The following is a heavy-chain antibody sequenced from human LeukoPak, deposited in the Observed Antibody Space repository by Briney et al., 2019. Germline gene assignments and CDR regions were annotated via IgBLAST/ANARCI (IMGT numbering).Heavy chain of an antibody. CDR3: ARVRVRGVIVAFDI. D-gene: IGHD3-10*01. CDR1: GGSISSYY. Sequence: SETLSLTCTVSGGSISSYYWSWIRQPAGKGLEWIGRIYTSGSTNYNPSLKSRVTMSVDTSKNQFSLKLSSVTAADTAVYYCARVRVRGVIVAFDIWGQGTMVTVSS. V-gene: IGHV4-4*07. CDR2: IYTSGST. J-gene: IGHJ3*02.